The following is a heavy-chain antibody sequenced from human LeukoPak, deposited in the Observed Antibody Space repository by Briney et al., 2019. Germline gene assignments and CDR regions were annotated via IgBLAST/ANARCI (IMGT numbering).Heavy chain of an antibody. J-gene: IGHJ4*02. CDR1: GFTVSSNY. D-gene: IGHD1-14*01. V-gene: IGHV3-23*01. CDR2: ISANGADK. CDR3: ANYRKPQGLDY. Sequence: GGSLRLSCAASGFTVSSNYMSWVRQAPGQGLEWVSAISANGADKYYADSVKGRFTISRDNSKNTLFLQMTSLRVEDTAVYYCANYRKPQGLDYWGQGTLVTVSS.